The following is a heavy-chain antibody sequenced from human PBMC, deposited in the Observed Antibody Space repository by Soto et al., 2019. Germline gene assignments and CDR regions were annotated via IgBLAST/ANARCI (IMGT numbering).Heavy chain of an antibody. V-gene: IGHV1-69*01. CDR2: VIPLFGAA. CDR1: GGTFSSYG. Sequence: QVQLVQSGAEVKKPGSSVKVSCKASGGTFSSYGINWVRQAPGQGLEWMGGVIPLFGAANYAQKFQGRVTITADAYSSIFYIELSSLRSEDTAVYYCAREQHDPYDSSGYYFNWFDTWGQGTLVTVSS. D-gene: IGHD3-22*01. J-gene: IGHJ5*02. CDR3: AREQHDPYDSSGYYFNWFDT.